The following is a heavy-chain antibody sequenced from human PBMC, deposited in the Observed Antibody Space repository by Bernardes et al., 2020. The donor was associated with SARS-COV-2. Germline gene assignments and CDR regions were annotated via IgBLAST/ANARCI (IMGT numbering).Heavy chain of an antibody. CDR2: IIPIFDTV. D-gene: IGHD5-12*01. J-gene: IGHJ3*02. CDR3: ARGRDIVTTVGDFDPSDI. V-gene: IGHV1-69*13. Sequence: SVKVSCKASGGTFSMFSISWVRQAPGQGLEWMGDIIPIFDTVHISQTFHDRVTITADESTSTAYMVLSSLTSEDTALYYCARGRDIVTTVGDFDPSDIWGQGTMVTVSS. CDR1: GGTFSMFS.